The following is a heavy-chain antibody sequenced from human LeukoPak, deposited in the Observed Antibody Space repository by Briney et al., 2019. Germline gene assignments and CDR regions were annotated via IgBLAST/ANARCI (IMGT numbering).Heavy chain of an antibody. D-gene: IGHD5-18*01. Sequence: GESPKISCKDSGYSFTSYWIGWVRQMPGKGLEWMGIIYPGDSDTRYSPSFQGQVTISADKSINTAYLQWSSLKASDTAIYYCARRGEAMDPFDYWGQGTLGTVSS. CDR3: ARRGEAMDPFDY. V-gene: IGHV5-51*01. J-gene: IGHJ4*02. CDR1: GYSFTSYW. CDR2: IYPGDSDT.